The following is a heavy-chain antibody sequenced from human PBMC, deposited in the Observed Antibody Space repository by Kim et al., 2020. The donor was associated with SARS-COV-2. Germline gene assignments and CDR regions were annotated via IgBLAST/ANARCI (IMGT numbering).Heavy chain of an antibody. J-gene: IGHJ5*02. D-gene: IGHD3-10*01. Sequence: SETLSLTCAVYGGSFSGYYWSWIRQPPGKGLEWIGEINHSGSTNYNPSLKSRVTISVDTSKNQFSLKLSSVTAADTAVYYCARDYYGSGSFSPFDPWGQGTLVTVSS. V-gene: IGHV4-34*01. CDR1: GGSFSGYY. CDR3: ARDYYGSGSFSPFDP. CDR2: INHSGST.